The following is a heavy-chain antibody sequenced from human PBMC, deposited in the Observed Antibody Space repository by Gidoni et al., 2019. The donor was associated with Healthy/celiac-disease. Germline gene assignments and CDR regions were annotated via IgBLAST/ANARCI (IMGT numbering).Heavy chain of an antibody. Sequence: QVQLVQSGAEVKKPGSSVKVSCTAPGATFSSYAISWVRQAPGQGLEWMGGIIPIFGTANYAQKCQGRVTITADESTSTAYMELSSLRSEDTAVYYCARVGRGRGYSWFDPWGQGTLVTVSS. V-gene: IGHV1-69*01. CDR3: ARVGRGRGYSWFDP. CDR1: GATFSSYA. J-gene: IGHJ5*02. CDR2: IIPIFGTA. D-gene: IGHD3-3*01.